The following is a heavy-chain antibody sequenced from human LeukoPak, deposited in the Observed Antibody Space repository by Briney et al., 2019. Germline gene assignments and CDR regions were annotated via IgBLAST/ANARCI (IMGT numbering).Heavy chain of an antibody. J-gene: IGHJ4*02. Sequence: GGSLRLSCAASGVTVGNNYMNWVRQAPGKGLEWVSLIYSGGSTHYADSVKGRFTISRDNSKNTLYLQMNNLIVDDTAVYYCARDPPAVAANTYGWGQGTLVTVSS. V-gene: IGHV3-66*01. CDR2: IYSGGST. CDR3: ARDPPAVAANTYG. D-gene: IGHD6-6*01. CDR1: GVTVGNNY.